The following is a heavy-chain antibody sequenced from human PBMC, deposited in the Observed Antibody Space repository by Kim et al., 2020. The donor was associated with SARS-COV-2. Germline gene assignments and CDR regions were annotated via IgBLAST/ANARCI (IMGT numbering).Heavy chain of an antibody. Sequence: ASVKVSCKASGYTFTSYYMHWVRQAPGQGLEWMGIINPSGGSTSYAQKLQGRVTMTRDTSTSTAYMELSSLRSEDTAVYYCARSEGRGSGWNWGWGQGTLVTVSS. CDR3: ARSEGRGSGWNWG. CDR1: GYTFTSYY. CDR2: INPSGGST. V-gene: IGHV1-46*01. D-gene: IGHD6-19*01. J-gene: IGHJ4*02.